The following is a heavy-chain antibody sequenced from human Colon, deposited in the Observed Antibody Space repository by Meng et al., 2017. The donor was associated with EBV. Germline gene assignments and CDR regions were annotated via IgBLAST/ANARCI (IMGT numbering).Heavy chain of an antibody. CDR1: GGSMSSGDYF. V-gene: IGHV4-30-4*01. Sequence: QVQVQESGPGLVKPSQRLSLTCTVSGGSMSSGDYFWNWSRQPPGKGLEWIGYIYYSGNTYYNPSLKSRVTISIDTSKNQFSLKLSSVTAADTAVYYCARAEYYNWFDPWGQGTLVTVSS. D-gene: IGHD1-14*01. CDR2: IYYSGNT. J-gene: IGHJ5*02. CDR3: ARAEYYNWFDP.